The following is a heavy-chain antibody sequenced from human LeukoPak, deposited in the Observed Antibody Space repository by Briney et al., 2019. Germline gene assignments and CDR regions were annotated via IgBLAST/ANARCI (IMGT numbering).Heavy chain of an antibody. Sequence: ASVKVSCKASGGTFSSYAISWVRQAPGQGLEWMGGFIPIFGTANYAQKFQDRVTITADKSTSTAYMELSSLRSEDTAVYYCARVVGLTGYSSTWYSGYYYYMDVWGKGTTVTVSS. CDR1: GGTFSSYA. J-gene: IGHJ6*03. CDR3: ARVVGLTGYSSTWYSGYYYYMDV. V-gene: IGHV1-69*06. D-gene: IGHD6-13*01. CDR2: FIPIFGTA.